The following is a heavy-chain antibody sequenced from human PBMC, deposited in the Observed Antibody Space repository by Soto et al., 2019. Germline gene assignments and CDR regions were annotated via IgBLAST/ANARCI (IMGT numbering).Heavy chain of an antibody. CDR3: NRTRYDYGDPNYLDY. Sequence: ASVKVSCEASGYTFTSFAIHWVRQAPGQRLEWMGWIYAGNGDTKYSQKYQGRLTLTRDTSAITAYIELSRLRSVDTAVYYCNRTRYDYGDPNYLDYWGQGTLVTVSS. CDR1: GYTFTSFA. D-gene: IGHD4-17*01. CDR2: IYAGNGDT. J-gene: IGHJ4*02. V-gene: IGHV1-3*01.